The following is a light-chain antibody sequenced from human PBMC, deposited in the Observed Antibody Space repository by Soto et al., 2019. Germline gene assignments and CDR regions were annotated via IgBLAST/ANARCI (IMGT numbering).Light chain of an antibody. Sequence: QSVLTQPPSASGTPGQRVTISCSGSSSNIGSNYVYWYQQLPGTAPKLLIYSNNQRPSGVPDRFSGSKSGTSASLAISGLRSEDEADYYCAAWEDSLSGPWVFGGGTKLTVL. CDR2: SNN. J-gene: IGLJ3*02. CDR3: AAWEDSLSGPWV. CDR1: SSNIGSNY. V-gene: IGLV1-47*02.